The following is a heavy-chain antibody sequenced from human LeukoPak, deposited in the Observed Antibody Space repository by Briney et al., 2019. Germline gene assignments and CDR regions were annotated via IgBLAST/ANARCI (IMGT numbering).Heavy chain of an antibody. CDR2: MRGDGGDI. CDR1: GVTFSRYG. J-gene: IGHJ5*02. V-gene: IGHV3-23*01. CDR3: AKAAITYYDFWSGSNWFDP. D-gene: IGHD3-3*01. Sequence: GGSLRLSCTGSGVTFSRYGMVWVRQAPGKGLEWVSAMRGDGGDIRYADSVKGRFTISRDNSKNTLYLQMYSLRAEDTAVYYCAKAAITYYDFWSGSNWFDPWGQGTLVTVSS.